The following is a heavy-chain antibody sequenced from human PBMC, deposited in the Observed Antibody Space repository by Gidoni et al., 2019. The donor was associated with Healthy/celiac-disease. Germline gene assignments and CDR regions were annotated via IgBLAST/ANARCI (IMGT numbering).Heavy chain of an antibody. D-gene: IGHD2-15*01. CDR1: GGSISSGSYY. CDR2: IYTSGST. CDR3: ARDVVSNYYYYMDV. Sequence: QVQLQESGPGLVKPSQTLSLTCTVSGGSISSGSYYWSWIRQPAGKGLEWIGRIYTSGSTNYNPSLKSRVTISVDTSKNQFSLKLSSVTAADTAVYYCARDVVSNYYYYMDVWGKGTTVTVSS. V-gene: IGHV4-61*02. J-gene: IGHJ6*03.